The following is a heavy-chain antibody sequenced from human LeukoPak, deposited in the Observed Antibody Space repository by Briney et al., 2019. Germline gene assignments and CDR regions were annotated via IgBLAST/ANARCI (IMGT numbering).Heavy chain of an antibody. CDR1: GFTFDDYA. J-gene: IGHJ5*02. D-gene: IGHD3-22*01. Sequence: GGSLRLSCAASGFTFDDYAMHWVRQAPGKGLEWVSLISGDGGSTYYADSVKGRFTISRDNSKNSLYLQINSLRIEDTALYYCAESRGDNSAYLPSWGQGTLVTVSS. CDR3: AESRGDNSAYLPS. V-gene: IGHV3-43*02. CDR2: ISGDGGST.